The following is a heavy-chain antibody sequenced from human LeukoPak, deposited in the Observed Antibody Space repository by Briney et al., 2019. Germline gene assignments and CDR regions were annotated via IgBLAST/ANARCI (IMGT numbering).Heavy chain of an antibody. Sequence: PGGSLRLSCAASGFTFSDYYMSWIRQAPGKGLEWVSHISSSSSYINYADSVKGRFTISRDNAKNSLYLQMNSLRAEDTAVYYCATSSYSSSWSIFDYWGQGTLATVSS. CDR2: ISSSSSYI. CDR3: ATSSYSSSWSIFDY. J-gene: IGHJ4*02. V-gene: IGHV3-11*03. D-gene: IGHD6-13*01. CDR1: GFTFSDYY.